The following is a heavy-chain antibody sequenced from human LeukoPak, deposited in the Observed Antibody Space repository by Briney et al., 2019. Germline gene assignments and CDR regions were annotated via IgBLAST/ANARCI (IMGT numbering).Heavy chain of an antibody. CDR2: ISAYNGNT. CDR3: ARNSSRGYSGYDAGGDY. CDR1: GYTFTSYG. J-gene: IGHJ4*02. D-gene: IGHD5-12*01. V-gene: IGHV1-18*04. Sequence: EASVKVSCKASGYTFTSYGISWVRQAPGQGGERMGWISAYNGNTNYAQKLQGRVTITTDTSTSTAYMELRSLRSDDTAVYYCARNSSRGYSGYDAGGDYWGQGTLVTVSA.